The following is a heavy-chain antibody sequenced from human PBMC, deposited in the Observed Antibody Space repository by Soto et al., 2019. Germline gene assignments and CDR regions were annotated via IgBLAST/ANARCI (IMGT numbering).Heavy chain of an antibody. Sequence: SETLSLTCAVYGGSFSGYYWSWIRQPPGKGLEWIGEINHSGSTNYNPSLKSRVTISVDTSKNQFSLKLSSVTAADTAVYYCARGMVRGVIYGYYYGMDVWGQGTTVPSP. CDR3: ARGMVRGVIYGYYYGMDV. D-gene: IGHD3-10*01. J-gene: IGHJ6*02. CDR1: GGSFSGYY. CDR2: INHSGST. V-gene: IGHV4-34*01.